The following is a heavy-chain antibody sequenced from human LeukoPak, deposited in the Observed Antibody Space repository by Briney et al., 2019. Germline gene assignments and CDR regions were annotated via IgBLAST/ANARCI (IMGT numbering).Heavy chain of an antibody. Sequence: PGGSLRLSCAASGFTFNSYAMSWVRQAPGKGLEWIGYIYYSGSTNYNPSLKSRVTISVDTSKNQFSLKLSSVTAADTAVYYCARVVVTHYYYYGMDVWGQGTTVTVSS. CDR2: IYYSGST. J-gene: IGHJ6*02. D-gene: IGHD4-23*01. CDR3: ARVVVTHYYYYGMDV. V-gene: IGHV4-59*12. CDR1: GFTFNSYA.